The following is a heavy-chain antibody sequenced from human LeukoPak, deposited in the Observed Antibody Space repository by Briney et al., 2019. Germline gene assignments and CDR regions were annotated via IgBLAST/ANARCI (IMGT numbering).Heavy chain of an antibody. CDR2: IWYDGSNK. CDR3: AREGGGYGSGSYYKELDY. V-gene: IGHV3-33*01. CDR1: GFTFSSYG. D-gene: IGHD3-10*01. J-gene: IGHJ4*02. Sequence: GRSRRLSCAASGFTFSSYGMHWVRQAPGKRLEWVAVIWYDGSNKYYADSVKGRFTISRDNSKNTLYLKMNSLRAEDTAVYYCAREGGGYGSGSYYKELDYWGQGTLVTVSS.